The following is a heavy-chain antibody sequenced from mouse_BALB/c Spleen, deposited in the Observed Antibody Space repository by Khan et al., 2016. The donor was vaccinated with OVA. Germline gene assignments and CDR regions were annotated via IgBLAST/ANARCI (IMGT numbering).Heavy chain of an antibody. CDR2: IYPGTDNS. CDR3: ARDESSYHFDH. D-gene: IGHD1-2*01. Sequence: QVQLQQSGAELVRPGASVKLSCKTSGYTFTSYWIHWIKQRSGKGLEWIARIYPGTDNSYYHEKFKGKATLTADKSSSTAYLQLSSLKSEDADVYFCARDESSYHFDHWGHGTTLTVSA. V-gene: IGHV1S132*01. J-gene: IGHJ2*01. CDR1: GYTFTSYW.